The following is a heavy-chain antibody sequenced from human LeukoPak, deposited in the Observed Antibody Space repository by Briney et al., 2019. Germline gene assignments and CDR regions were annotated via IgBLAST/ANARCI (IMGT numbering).Heavy chain of an antibody. CDR1: GFTFSSYS. Sequence: GGSLRLSCAASGFTFSSYSMNWVRQAPGKGLEWVSYISSSGSTIYYADSVKGRFTISRDNAKNSLYLQMNSLRAEDTAVYYCARISYGSGSYNFDYWGQGTLVTVSS. CDR3: ARISYGSGSYNFDY. J-gene: IGHJ4*02. D-gene: IGHD3-10*01. CDR2: ISSSGSTI. V-gene: IGHV3-48*04.